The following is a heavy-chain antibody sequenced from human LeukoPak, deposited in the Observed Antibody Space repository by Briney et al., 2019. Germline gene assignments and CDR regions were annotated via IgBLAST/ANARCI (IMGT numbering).Heavy chain of an antibody. V-gene: IGHV3-23*01. CDR3: AKVNCTVVVTAISCPIDY. CDR1: GFTFSSYA. Sequence: GGSLRLSCAASGFTFSSYAMSWVRQAPGKGLEWVSAISGSGGSTYYADSVKGRFTISRDNSKNTLYLQMNSLRAEDTAVYYCAKVNCTVVVTAISCPIDYWGQGTLVTVSS. J-gene: IGHJ4*02. CDR2: ISGSGGST. D-gene: IGHD2-21*02.